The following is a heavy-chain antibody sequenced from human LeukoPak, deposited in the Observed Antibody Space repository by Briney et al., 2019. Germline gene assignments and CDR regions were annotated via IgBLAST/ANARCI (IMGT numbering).Heavy chain of an antibody. CDR1: GFTFSSYA. CDR3: ERETSGHHDY. V-gene: IGHV3-33*01. J-gene: IGHJ4*02. D-gene: IGHD3-10*01. Sequence: GGSLRLSCAASGFTFSSYAMHWVRQAPGKGLEWVAVICYDGNNKYYAVSVKGRFTISRDNSKNTVYLQMNSLRAEDTAVYYCERETSGHHDYWGQGTLVTVSS. CDR2: ICYDGNNK.